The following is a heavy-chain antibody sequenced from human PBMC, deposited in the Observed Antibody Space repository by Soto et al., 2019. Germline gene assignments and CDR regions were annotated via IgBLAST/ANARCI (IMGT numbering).Heavy chain of an antibody. CDR1: GGSISSSNR. J-gene: IGHJ6*02. Sequence: PSETLSLTCAVSGGSISSSNRWSWVRQPPGKGLEWIGEIYHSGSTNYNPSLKSRVTISVDKSKNQFSLKLSSVTAADTAVYYCASVRGGYYYAMDVWGQGTTVTVSS. V-gene: IGHV4-4*02. CDR3: ASVRGGYYYAMDV. D-gene: IGHD3-10*02. CDR2: IYHSGST.